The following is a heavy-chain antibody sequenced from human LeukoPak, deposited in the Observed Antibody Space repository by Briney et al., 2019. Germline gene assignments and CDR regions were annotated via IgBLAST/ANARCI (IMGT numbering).Heavy chain of an antibody. CDR2: INHSGST. D-gene: IGHD2-15*01. J-gene: IGHJ4*02. CDR1: GGSFSGYY. CDR3: ARQDATYFDY. Sequence: SETLSLTCAVYGGSFSGYYWSWIRQPPGKGLEWIGEINHSGSTNYNPSLKSRVTISVDTSKSQFSLKLSSVTAADTAVYYCARQDATYFDYWGQGTLVTVSS. V-gene: IGHV4-34*01.